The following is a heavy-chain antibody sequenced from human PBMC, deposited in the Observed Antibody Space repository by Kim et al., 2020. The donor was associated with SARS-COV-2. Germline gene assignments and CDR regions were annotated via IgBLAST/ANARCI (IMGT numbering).Heavy chain of an antibody. CDR2: INAGNGNT. J-gene: IGHJ4*02. D-gene: IGHD3-10*01. V-gene: IGHV1-3*01. CDR3: AKGVATAIDY. CDR1: GYTFTSYA. Sequence: ASVKVSCKASGYTFTSYAIIWVRQAPGQGLEWMGWINAGNGNTKYSQKFQGRVTITRDTSATTAYMELSSLRSEDTAVYYCAKGVATAIDYWGQGTLVTVSS.